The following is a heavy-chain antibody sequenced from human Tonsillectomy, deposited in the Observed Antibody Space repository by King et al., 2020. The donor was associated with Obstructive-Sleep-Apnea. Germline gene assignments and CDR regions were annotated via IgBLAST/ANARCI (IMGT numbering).Heavy chain of an antibody. CDR2: ISSDGSST. CDR1: GFTFSRDW. D-gene: IGHD3-10*01. Sequence: VQLVESGGGLVQPGGSLRLSCVASGFTFSRDWMHWVRQAPGKGLVWVSRISSDGSSTTYADSGKGRLTISRDNAKNTLYLQMNSLRAEDTAVYYCARGNLEYYGSGLFDYWGQGTLVTVSS. V-gene: IGHV3-74*01. CDR3: ARGNLEYYGSGLFDY. J-gene: IGHJ4*02.